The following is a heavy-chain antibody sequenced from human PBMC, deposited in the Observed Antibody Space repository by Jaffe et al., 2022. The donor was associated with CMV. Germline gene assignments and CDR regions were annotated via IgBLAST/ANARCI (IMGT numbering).Heavy chain of an antibody. J-gene: IGHJ4*02. Sequence: QVQLQQSGPGLVKPSQTLSLTCAISGDSVSSNSAAWNWIRQSPSRGLEWLGRTYYRSKWYNDYAVSVKSRITINPDTSKNQFSLQLNSVTPEDTAVYYCARTSFDYDSSGYPNFDYWGQGTLVTVSS. CDR1: GDSVSSNSAA. D-gene: IGHD3-22*01. V-gene: IGHV6-1*01. CDR3: ARTSFDYDSSGYPNFDY. CDR2: TYYRSKWYN.